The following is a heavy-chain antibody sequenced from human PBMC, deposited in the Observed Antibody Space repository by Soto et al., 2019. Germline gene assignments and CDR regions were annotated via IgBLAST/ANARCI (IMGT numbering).Heavy chain of an antibody. CDR1: GFTFSDYY. J-gene: IGHJ4*02. Sequence: QVQLVESGGGLVKPGGSLRLSCAASGFTFSDYYMTWIRQAPGCGLEWVSYISSSSGTISYANSVKGRFTISRDNAQNSLYLQMTSLRAEDTAVYYCARGTYRSKTDFDYWGQGTLVTVSS. CDR2: ISSSSGTI. V-gene: IGHV3-11*01. CDR3: ARGTYRSKTDFDY. D-gene: IGHD6-13*01.